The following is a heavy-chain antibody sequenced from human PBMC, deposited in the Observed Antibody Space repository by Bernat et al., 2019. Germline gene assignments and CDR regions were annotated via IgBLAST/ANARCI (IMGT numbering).Heavy chain of an antibody. CDR3: ARWSRDIAAPHHDAFDI. D-gene: IGHD5-12*01. V-gene: IGHV3-48*03. J-gene: IGHJ3*02. CDR1: GFTFSSYE. Sequence: EVQLVESGGGLVQPGGSLRLSCAASGFTFSSYEMNWVRQAPGKGLEWVSYISSSGSTIYYADAVKGRFTISRDNAKNSLYLQMNSLRAEDTAVYYCARWSRDIAAPHHDAFDIWGEGTMVTVSS. CDR2: ISSSGSTI.